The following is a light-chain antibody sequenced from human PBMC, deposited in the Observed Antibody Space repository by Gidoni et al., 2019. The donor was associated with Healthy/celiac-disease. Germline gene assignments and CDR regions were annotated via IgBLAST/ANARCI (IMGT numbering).Light chain of an antibody. CDR2: GAS. CDR3: QQYGSSPFT. Sequence: EIVLTQSPGTLSLSPGERATLSCRASQSVSSSYFSWYQQKPGQAPSLLIYGASSRATGIPDMFSGSGSGTDFTLTISRLEPEDFAVYYCQQYGSSPFTFGPGTKVDIK. V-gene: IGKV3-20*01. J-gene: IGKJ3*01. CDR1: QSVSSSY.